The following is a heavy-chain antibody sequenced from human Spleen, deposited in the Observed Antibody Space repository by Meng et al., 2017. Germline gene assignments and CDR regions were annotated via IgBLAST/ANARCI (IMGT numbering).Heavy chain of an antibody. CDR2: INPKSGDT. D-gene: IGHD3-22*01. V-gene: IGHV1-2*06. CDR1: GYTFTSYY. Sequence: ASVKVSCKASGYTFTSYYMHWVRQAPGQGLEWMGRINPKSGDTHYAQKFQARVTMTGDTSISTAYMELRSLRSDDTAVYYCARDVTREIVVVINAFDIWGQGTMVTVSS. J-gene: IGHJ3*02. CDR3: ARDVTREIVVVINAFDI.